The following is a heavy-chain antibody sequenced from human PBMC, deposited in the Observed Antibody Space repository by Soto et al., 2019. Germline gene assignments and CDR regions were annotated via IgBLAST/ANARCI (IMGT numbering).Heavy chain of an antibody. Sequence: EVLLVESGGGLAKPGESLRLSCEASGFTFRNVWMTWIRRAPGRGLEWVATIQKEADGGATDYGAPVAGRFTISRDDSQRILYLQMTSLKSEDTGLYYCTTEENWGRGTLVTVAS. CDR3: TTEEN. V-gene: IGHV3-15*01. CDR1: GFTFRNVW. CDR2: IQKEADGGAT. J-gene: IGHJ4*02.